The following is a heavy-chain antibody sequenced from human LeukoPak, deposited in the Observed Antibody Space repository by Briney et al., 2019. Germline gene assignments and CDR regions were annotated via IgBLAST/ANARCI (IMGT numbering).Heavy chain of an antibody. V-gene: IGHV4-28*03. CDR2: IYYSGST. D-gene: IGHD3-22*01. CDR1: GYSISSSNW. CDR3: ARGDYYDSSGYYDWFDP. J-gene: IGHJ5*02. Sequence: PSETLSLTCAVSGYSISSSNWWGWIRQPPGKGLEWIGYIYYSGSTYYNPSLKSRVTMSVDTSKNQFSLKLSSVTAADTAVYYCARGDYYDSSGYYDWFDPWGQGTLVTVSS.